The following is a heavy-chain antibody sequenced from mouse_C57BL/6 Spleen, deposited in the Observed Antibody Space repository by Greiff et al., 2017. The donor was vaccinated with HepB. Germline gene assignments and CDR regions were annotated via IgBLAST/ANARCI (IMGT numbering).Heavy chain of an antibody. V-gene: IGHV5-17*01. CDR1: GFTFSDYG. Sequence: EVNVVESGGGLVKPGGSLKLSCAASGFTFSDYGMHWVRQAPEKGLEWVAYISSGSSTIYYADTVKGRFTISRDNAKNTLFLQMTSLRSEDTAMYYCARGDYDYDYYAMDYWGQGTSGTVSS. J-gene: IGHJ4*01. D-gene: IGHD2-4*01. CDR2: ISSGSSTI. CDR3: ARGDYDYDYYAMDY.